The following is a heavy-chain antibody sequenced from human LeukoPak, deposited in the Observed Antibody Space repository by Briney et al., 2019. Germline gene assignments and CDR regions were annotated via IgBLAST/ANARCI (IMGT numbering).Heavy chain of an antibody. CDR1: GFTFRSYG. CDR2: ILYSADNT. J-gene: IGHJ6*04. D-gene: IGHD5-24*01. CDR3: ASDPRDGGQNV. V-gene: IGHV3-30*03. Sequence: GGTLRLSCAASGFTFRSYGMTWVRQAPGKGLEWVTLILYSADNTYYADPVKGRFTFSRDKSKNTLYLQMNSLRPDDSAVYYCASDPRDGGQNVWGKGTTVTVSS.